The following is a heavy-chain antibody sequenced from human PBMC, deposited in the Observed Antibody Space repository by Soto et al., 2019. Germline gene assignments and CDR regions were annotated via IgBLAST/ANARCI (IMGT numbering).Heavy chain of an antibody. CDR1: EFSFSSYA. J-gene: IGHJ4*02. D-gene: IGHD6-13*01. V-gene: IGHV3-23*01. CDR2: ISATGTTT. Sequence: GGSLRLSCAASEFSFSSYALNGVRQAPGKGLEWVSAISATGTTTYYADSVKGRFTISRDNSKRTLFLQMDSLSPEDTAVYYCATYSSPFDYWGQGTLVTVSS. CDR3: ATYSSPFDY.